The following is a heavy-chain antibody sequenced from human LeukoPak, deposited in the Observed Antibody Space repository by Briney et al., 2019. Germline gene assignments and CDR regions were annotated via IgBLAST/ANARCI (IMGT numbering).Heavy chain of an antibody. CDR3: AKEVVSGTMVRGVIDYYGMDV. V-gene: IGHV3-30*18. J-gene: IGHJ6*02. CDR2: ISYDGSNK. CDR1: GFTFSSYG. Sequence: GGSLRLSCAASGFTFSSYGMHWVRQAPGKGLEWVAVISYDGSNKYYADSVKGRFAISRDNSKNTLYLQMNSLRAEDTAVYYCAKEVVSGTMVRGVIDYYGMDVWGQGTTVTVSS. D-gene: IGHD3-10*01.